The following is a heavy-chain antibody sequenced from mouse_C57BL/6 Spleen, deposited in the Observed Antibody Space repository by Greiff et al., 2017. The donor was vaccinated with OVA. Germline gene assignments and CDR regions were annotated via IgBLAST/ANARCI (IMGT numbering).Heavy chain of an antibody. D-gene: IGHD4-1*01. V-gene: IGHV5-9-1*02. CDR3: TRDNWDLAYFDY. Sequence: EVQLQESGEGLVKPGGSLKLSCAASGFTFSSYAMSWVRQTPEKRLEWVAYISSGGDYIYYADTVKGRFTISRDNARNTLYLQMSSLKSEDTAMYYCTRDNWDLAYFDYWGQGTTLTVSS. CDR2: ISSGGDYI. CDR1: GFTFSSYA. J-gene: IGHJ2*01.